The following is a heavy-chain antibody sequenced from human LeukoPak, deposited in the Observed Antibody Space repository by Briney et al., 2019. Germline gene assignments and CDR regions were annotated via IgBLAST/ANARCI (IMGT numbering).Heavy chain of an antibody. CDR2: ISGDGGPT. CDR3: ARDPGNNYFDY. D-gene: IGHD2/OR15-2a*01. V-gene: IGHV3-43*02. CDR1: GFTFDDYA. J-gene: IGHJ4*02. Sequence: TGGSLRLSCAASGFTFDDYAMHWVRQAPGKGLEWVSLISGDGGPTYYADSVKGRFTISRDNSKNTLYLQMNSLRVEDTAVYYCARDPGNNYFDYWGQGALVTVSS.